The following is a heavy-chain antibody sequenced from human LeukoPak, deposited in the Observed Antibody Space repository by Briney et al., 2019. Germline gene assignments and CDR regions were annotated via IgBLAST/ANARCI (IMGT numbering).Heavy chain of an antibody. Sequence: ASVRVSSTASGYTFISHYLQWVRQAPGLGPEWMGWMHGGNGNTRYAEKFEGRVTMTRDTSTSTAYMDLSSLTSDDTAVYYCAREGSYCVGGDCYSFDFWGQGTLVTVSS. D-gene: IGHD2-21*02. CDR3: AREGSYCVGGDCYSFDF. V-gene: IGHV1-2*02. CDR2: MHGGNGNT. CDR1: GYTFISHY. J-gene: IGHJ4*02.